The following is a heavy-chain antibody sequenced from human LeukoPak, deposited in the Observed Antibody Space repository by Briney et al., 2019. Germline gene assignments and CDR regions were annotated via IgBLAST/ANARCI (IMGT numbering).Heavy chain of an antibody. CDR3: AKDPTHYYDSSGHR. J-gene: IGHJ5*02. D-gene: IGHD3-22*01. Sequence: ETLSLTCAVYGGSFSGYYWSWIRQPPGKGLEWVSAISGSGGSTYYADSVKGRFTISRDNSKNTLYLQMNSLRAEDTAVYYCAKDPTHYYDSSGHRWGQGTLVTVSS. CDR2: ISGSGGST. V-gene: IGHV3-23*01. CDR1: GGSFSGYY.